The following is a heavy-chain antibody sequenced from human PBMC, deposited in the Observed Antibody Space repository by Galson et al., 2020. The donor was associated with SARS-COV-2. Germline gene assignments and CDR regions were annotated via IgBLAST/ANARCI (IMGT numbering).Heavy chain of an antibody. CDR1: GGSISSSNYY. CDR2: SYYSGSG. Sequence: SETLSLTCSVSGGSISSSNYYWGWVRQPPGKGLEWIGSSYYSGSGYYNPSLTSRLTICVDTSKNQFFMTLTSVTAADTAVYYCARQILTGYYSFYYCDYWGQGALIAVSS. D-gene: IGHD3-9*01. CDR3: ARQILTGYYSFYYCDY. V-gene: IGHV4-39*01. J-gene: IGHJ4*02.